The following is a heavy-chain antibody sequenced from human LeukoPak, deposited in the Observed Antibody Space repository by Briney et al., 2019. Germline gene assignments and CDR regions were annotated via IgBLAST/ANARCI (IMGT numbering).Heavy chain of an antibody. CDR2: ISSSSSYI. CDR3: ARDRDDFWSGIDY. V-gene: IGHV3-21*01. Sequence: GGSLRLSCAASGFTFSSYSMNWVRQAPGKGLEWVSSISSSSSYIYYADSVKGRFTISRDNAKNSLYLQMNSLRTEDTAVYYCARDRDDFWSGIDYWGQGTLVTVSS. J-gene: IGHJ4*02. D-gene: IGHD3-3*01. CDR1: GFTFSSYS.